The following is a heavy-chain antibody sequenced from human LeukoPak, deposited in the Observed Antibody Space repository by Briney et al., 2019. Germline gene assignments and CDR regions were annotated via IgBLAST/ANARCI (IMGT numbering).Heavy chain of an antibody. CDR1: GFTFSSYW. V-gene: IGHV3-74*01. J-gene: IGHJ6*03. Sequence: PGGSLRLSCAASGFTFSSYWMHWVRQAPGKGLVWVSRINSDGSSTSYADSVKGRFTISRDDAKNTLYLQMNSLRAEDTAVYYCARVGGYSGYGLELLYYYYYYMDVWGKGTTVTISS. D-gene: IGHD5-12*01. CDR3: ARVGGYSGYGLELLYYYYYYMDV. CDR2: INSDGSST.